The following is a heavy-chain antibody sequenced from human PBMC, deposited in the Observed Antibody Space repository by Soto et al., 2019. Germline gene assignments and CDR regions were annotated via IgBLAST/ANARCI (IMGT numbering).Heavy chain of an antibody. CDR1: GFTFSGSA. Sequence: EVQLVESGGGLVQPGGSLKLSCAAAGFTFSGSAVHWVRQASGRGLEWVGRIRSKTNNYATDYAASVNGRFTFSREEFQNTVFPQKDSPKTEDPAMYFCTTRPGRNPWSQTLPPPDYWGQGTLVTVSS. CDR2: IRSKTNNYAT. J-gene: IGHJ4*02. CDR3: TTRPGRNPWSQTLPPPDY. V-gene: IGHV3-73*02.